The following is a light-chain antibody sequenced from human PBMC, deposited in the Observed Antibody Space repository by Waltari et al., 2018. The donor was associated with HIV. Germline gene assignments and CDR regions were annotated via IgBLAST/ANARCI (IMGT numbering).Light chain of an antibody. CDR3: GAGHGSGSKFVYV. Sequence: QPVLTQPPSASVSLGASVTLTCTLNSGYTNYEVDWYQQRPGTGPRFVRRVGTGGIVGSKGECVPDRFSVLSSGLNRYLTIKNIQEEDESDYYCGAGHGSGSKFVYVFATGTKVTV. CDR1: SGYTNYE. V-gene: IGLV9-49*01. J-gene: IGLJ1*01. CDR2: VGTGGIVG.